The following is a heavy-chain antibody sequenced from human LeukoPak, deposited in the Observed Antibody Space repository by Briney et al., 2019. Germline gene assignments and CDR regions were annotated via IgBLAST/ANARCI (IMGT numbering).Heavy chain of an antibody. D-gene: IGHD3-10*01. V-gene: IGHV4-34*01. CDR2: INHSGST. CDR3: ARDRYYGSGSYYYYYGMDV. Sequence: SETLSLTCAVYGGSFSGYYWRWIRQPPGKGLEWIGEINHSGSTNYNPSLKSRVTISVDTSKNQFSLKLSSVTAADTAVYYCARDRYYGSGSYYYYYGMDVWGQGTTATVSS. CDR1: GGSFSGYY. J-gene: IGHJ6*02.